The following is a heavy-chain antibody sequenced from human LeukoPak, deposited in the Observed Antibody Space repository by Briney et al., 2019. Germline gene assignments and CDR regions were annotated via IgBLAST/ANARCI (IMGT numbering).Heavy chain of an antibody. V-gene: IGHV1-2*02. CDR1: GYTFTGYY. Sequence: GASVKVSCKASGYTFTGYYMHWVRQAPGQGLEWMGWINPNSGGTNYAQKFQGRVTMTRDTSISTAYMELSRLRSDDTAVYYCARVGEYSSSSFDYWGQGTLDTVSS. CDR2: INPNSGGT. D-gene: IGHD6-6*01. CDR3: ARVGEYSSSSFDY. J-gene: IGHJ4*02.